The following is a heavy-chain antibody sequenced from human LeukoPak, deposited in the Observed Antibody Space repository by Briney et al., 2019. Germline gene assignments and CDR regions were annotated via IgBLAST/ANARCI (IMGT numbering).Heavy chain of an antibody. Sequence: ASVKVSCKASGGTFSSYTISWVRQAPGQGLEWMGIINPSGGGTNYAQKFQGRVTMTRDTSTSTVYMELSSLRSDDTAVYYCARGYSSSSFDYWGQRTLVTVSS. CDR2: INPSGGGT. J-gene: IGHJ4*02. D-gene: IGHD6-6*01. CDR3: ARGYSSSSFDY. CDR1: GGTFSSYT. V-gene: IGHV1-46*01.